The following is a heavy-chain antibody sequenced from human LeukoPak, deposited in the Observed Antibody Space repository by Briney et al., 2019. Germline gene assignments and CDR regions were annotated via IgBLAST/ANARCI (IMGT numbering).Heavy chain of an antibody. J-gene: IGHJ4*02. Sequence: SETLSLTCTVSGGSISSGGYYWSWIRQPPGKGQEWIGYIYYSGSTNYNPSLKSRVTISVDTSKNQFSLKLSSVTAADTAVYYCARQIYGGNSYYFDYWGQGTLVTVSS. CDR3: ARQIYGGNSYYFDY. CDR2: IYYSGST. V-gene: IGHV4-61*08. D-gene: IGHD4-23*01. CDR1: GGSISSGGYY.